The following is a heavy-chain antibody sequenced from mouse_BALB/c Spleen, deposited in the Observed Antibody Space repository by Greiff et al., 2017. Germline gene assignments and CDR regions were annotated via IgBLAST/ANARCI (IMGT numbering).Heavy chain of an antibody. CDR3: ARRYGSSWRYFDV. CDR2: ISSGSSTI. J-gene: IGHJ1*01. D-gene: IGHD1-1*01. Sequence: EVHLVESGGGLVQPGGSRKLSCAASGFTFSSFGMHWVRQAPEKGLEWVAYISSGSSTIDYADTVKGRFTIARDNAKNTLFLQMTSLRSEDTAMYYCARRYGSSWRYFDVWGEGTTVTVSS. V-gene: IGHV5-17*02. CDR1: GFTFSSFG.